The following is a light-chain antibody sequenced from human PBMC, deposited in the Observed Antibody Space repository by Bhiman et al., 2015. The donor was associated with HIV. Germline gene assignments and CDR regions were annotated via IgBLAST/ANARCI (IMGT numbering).Light chain of an antibody. CDR2: QDN. CDR1: KLGDKY. Sequence: SYELTQPPSVSVSPGQTASITCSGDKLGDKYVCWYQQKPGQSPVLVMYQDNKRPSGIPERFSGSNSGNTATLTVSGIQAMDEADYYCQAWDGNTEVFGTGTKVTVL. J-gene: IGLJ1*01. CDR3: QAWDGNTEV. V-gene: IGLV3-1*01.